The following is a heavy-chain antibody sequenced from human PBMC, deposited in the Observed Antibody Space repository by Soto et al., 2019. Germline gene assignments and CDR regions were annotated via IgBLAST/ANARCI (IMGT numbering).Heavy chain of an antibody. J-gene: IGHJ3*02. CDR2: ISGSGGST. D-gene: IGHD2-8*01. CDR3: AKEDDAWTNGHFDI. CDR1: GFTFSSYD. Sequence: PGGSLRLSCAASGFTFSSYDMSWVRQAPGKGLEWVSAISGSGGSTHYADSVKGRFTISRDNSKNTLYVQMNSLRAEDTAIYYCAKEDDAWTNGHFDIWGQGTMVTVSS. V-gene: IGHV3-23*01.